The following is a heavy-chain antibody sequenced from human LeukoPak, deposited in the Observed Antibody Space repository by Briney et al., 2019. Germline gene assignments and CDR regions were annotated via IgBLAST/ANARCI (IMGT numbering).Heavy chain of an antibody. V-gene: IGHV3-33*01. D-gene: IGHD6-6*01. CDR1: GFTFSSYG. CDR2: IWYDGSNK. CDR3: ARDRASSSYFDY. Sequence: GGSLRLSCAASGFTFSSYGMHWVRQAPGKGLEWVAVIWYDGSNKYYADSVKGRFTISRDSSKNTLYLQMNSLRAEDTAVYYCARDRASSSYFDYWGQGTLVTVSS. J-gene: IGHJ4*02.